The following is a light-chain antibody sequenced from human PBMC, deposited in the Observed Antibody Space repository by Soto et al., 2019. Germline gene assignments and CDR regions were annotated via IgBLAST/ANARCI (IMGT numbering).Light chain of an antibody. CDR1: HSISNN. V-gene: IGKV3-15*01. J-gene: IGKJ2*01. Sequence: EIVMTQSPVTLSVSPGDRATLSCRASHSISNNLAWYQQKPGQSPRLLIYGTSTRATGIPARFSGSGSGTDFTLTISSLQSEDFAVYYCQQYINWPQFTFGQGTKLEI. CDR2: GTS. CDR3: QQYINWPQFT.